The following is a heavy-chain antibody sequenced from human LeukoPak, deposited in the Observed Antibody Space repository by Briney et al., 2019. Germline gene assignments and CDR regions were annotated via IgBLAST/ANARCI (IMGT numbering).Heavy chain of an antibody. CDR3: ARVGGPVPAALEDAFDL. Sequence: PSETLSLTCIVSGGSISSSIYYWAWVRQPPGKGLEWIGTVFYNGATQYSPSLRSRVTISIDTSTNQFPLKLSSVTAADTAVYYCARVGGPVPAALEDAFDLWGQGTLVTVSS. CDR1: GGSISSSIYY. CDR2: VFYNGAT. J-gene: IGHJ3*01. V-gene: IGHV4-39*06. D-gene: IGHD2-15*01.